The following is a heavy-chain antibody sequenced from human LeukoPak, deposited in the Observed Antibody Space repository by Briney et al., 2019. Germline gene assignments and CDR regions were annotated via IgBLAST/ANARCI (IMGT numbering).Heavy chain of an antibody. Sequence: SVKVSCKTSGGTFLSHTFSWVRQAPGQGLEWMGKITPVINTANYAQTFQGRVSIYADRYTTTVYMDLSGLRPDDTAVYYCTRVNLRGSNYNWFDPWGQGTLVTVAS. J-gene: IGHJ5*02. V-gene: IGHV1-69*08. D-gene: IGHD1-26*01. CDR3: TRVNLRGSNYNWFDP. CDR2: ITPVINTA. CDR1: GGTFLSHT.